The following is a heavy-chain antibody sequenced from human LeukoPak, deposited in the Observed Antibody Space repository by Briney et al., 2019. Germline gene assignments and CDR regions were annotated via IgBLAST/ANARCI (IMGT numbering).Heavy chain of an antibody. CDR3: AKDYDFWSGYWFDY. CDR1: GFTFNYYN. V-gene: IGHV3-23*01. J-gene: IGHJ4*02. Sequence: GGSLRLSCDASGFTFNYYNMNWVRQAPGKGLEWVSAISGSGGSTYYADSVKGRFTISRDNSKNTLYLQMNSLRAEDTAVYYCAKDYDFWSGYWFDYWGQGTLVTVSS. CDR2: ISGSGGST. D-gene: IGHD3-3*01.